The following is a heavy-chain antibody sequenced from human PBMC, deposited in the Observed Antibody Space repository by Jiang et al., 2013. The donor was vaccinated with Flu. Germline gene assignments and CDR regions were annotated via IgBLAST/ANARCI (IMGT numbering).Heavy chain of an antibody. J-gene: IGHJ3*01. CDR3: ASGGRASGTTRGAFDF. V-gene: IGHV1-2*02. D-gene: IGHD1-7*01. Sequence: EWMGWINPISGDTDYAQKFQDRVIMTRDTSISTAYMELSRLKSDDTAVYYCASGGRASGTTRGAFDFWGHGTMVAVSS. CDR2: INPISGDT.